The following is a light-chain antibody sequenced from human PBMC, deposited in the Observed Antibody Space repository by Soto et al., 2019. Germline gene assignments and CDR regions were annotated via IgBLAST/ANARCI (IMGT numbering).Light chain of an antibody. CDR2: AAS. Sequence: SQMTQAPSSLSGAVGDTVTITYRASQGIRNDLGWYQEKPGKAPKLLIHAASSLESGVPTRFSGSGSGTDFTFTISSLQAEDFATYYCLQDYSYPWTFGQGTKVDIK. J-gene: IGKJ1*01. V-gene: IGKV1-6*01. CDR3: LQDYSYPWT. CDR1: QGIRND.